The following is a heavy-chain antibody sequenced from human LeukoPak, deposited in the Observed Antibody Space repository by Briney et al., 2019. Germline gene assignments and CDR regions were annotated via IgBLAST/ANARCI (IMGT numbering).Heavy chain of an antibody. CDR1: GYTFTSYG. Sequence: SVKVSCKASGYTFTSYGISWVRQAPGQGLEWMGGIIPIFGTANYAQKFQGRVTITADESTSTAYMELSSLRSEDTAVYYCARSGDDYVWGSYRAYWGQGTLVTVSS. CDR3: ARSGDDYVWGSYRAY. CDR2: IIPIFGTA. V-gene: IGHV1-69*13. J-gene: IGHJ4*02. D-gene: IGHD3-16*02.